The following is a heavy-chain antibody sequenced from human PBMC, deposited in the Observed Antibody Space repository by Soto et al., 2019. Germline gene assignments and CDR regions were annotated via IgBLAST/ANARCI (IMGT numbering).Heavy chain of an antibody. Sequence: QVQLVQSGAEVKKPGSSVKVSCKASGGTFSSYTISWVRQAPGQGLEWMGRIIPILGIANYAQKFQGRVTITADKSASTAYMELSSLRSESTAVYYCAREEYYYGSGAFVGYWGQGTLFTVSS. CDR3: AREEYYYGSGAFVGY. D-gene: IGHD3-10*01. CDR1: GGTFSSYT. CDR2: IIPILGIA. J-gene: IGHJ4*02. V-gene: IGHV1-69*08.